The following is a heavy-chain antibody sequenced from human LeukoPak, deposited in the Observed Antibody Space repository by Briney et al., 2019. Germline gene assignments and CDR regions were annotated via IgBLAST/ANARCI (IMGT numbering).Heavy chain of an antibody. CDR3: ARLRLAGTYYYYGMDV. V-gene: IGHV4-39*07. J-gene: IGHJ6*02. D-gene: IGHD6-19*01. CDR2: INHSGST. Sequence: PSETLSLTCTVSGGSVSSGSYYWSWIRQPPGKGLEWIGEINHSGSTNYNPSLKSRVTISVDTSKNQFSLKLSSVTAADTAVYYCARLRLAGTYYYYGMDVWGQGTTVTVSS. CDR1: GGSVSSGSYY.